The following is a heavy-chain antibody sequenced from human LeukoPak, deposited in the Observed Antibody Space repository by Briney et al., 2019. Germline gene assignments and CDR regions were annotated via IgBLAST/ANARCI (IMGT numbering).Heavy chain of an antibody. CDR2: INHSGST. V-gene: IGHV4-34*01. CDR1: GGSFSGYY. D-gene: IGHD5-18*01. CDR3: ARGRRWLQGY. J-gene: IGHJ4*02. Sequence: PSETLSLTCAVYGGSFSGYYWSWIRQPPGKGLEWIGGINHSGSTNYNPSLKSRVTISVDTSKNQFSLKLSSATAADTAVYYCARGRRWLQGYWGQGTLVTVSS.